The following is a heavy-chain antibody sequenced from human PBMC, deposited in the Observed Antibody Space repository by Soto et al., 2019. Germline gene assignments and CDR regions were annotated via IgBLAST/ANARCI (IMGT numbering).Heavy chain of an antibody. J-gene: IGHJ5*02. CDR1: GYTFTSYD. V-gene: IGHV1-8*01. CDR2: MNPNSGIT. CDR3: ARERSAAGTGWFDP. D-gene: IGHD6-13*01. Sequence: QVQLVQSGAEVKKSGASVKISCKASGYTFTSYDINWVRQATGQGLEWMGWMNPNSGITGYAQKFQGRVTMTRNTSISTAYMELSSLRYEDTAVYYCARERSAAGTGWFDPWGQGTLVTVSS.